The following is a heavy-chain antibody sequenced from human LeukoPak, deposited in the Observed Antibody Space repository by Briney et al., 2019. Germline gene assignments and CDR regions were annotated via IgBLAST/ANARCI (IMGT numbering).Heavy chain of an antibody. CDR1: GYTFTSYA. CDR2: INAGNGNT. CDR3: VSVRPNGSGSYPRSRTALYYYGMDV. Sequence: ASVKVSCKASGYTFTSYAMHWVRQAPGQRREGMGWINAGNGNTKYSQKFQGRVTITRDTSASTAYMELSSLRSEDTAVYYCVSVRPNGSGSYPRSRTALYYYGMDVWGQGTTVTVPS. D-gene: IGHD3-10*01. V-gene: IGHV1-3*01. J-gene: IGHJ6*02.